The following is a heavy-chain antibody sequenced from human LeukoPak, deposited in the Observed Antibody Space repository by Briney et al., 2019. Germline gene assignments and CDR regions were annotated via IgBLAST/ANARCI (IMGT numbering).Heavy chain of an antibody. V-gene: IGHV5-51*01. Sequence: GESLKISCKASGYTFTDYWIAWVRQMPGKGLEWMGVFNPGDSDLKYSPSFRGQVTISADKSISTAYLQWNSLKASDTAMYYCARIKNSSGSSYKGWFDPWGQGTLVTVSS. D-gene: IGHD3-10*01. CDR3: ARIKNSSGSSYKGWFDP. CDR2: FNPGDSDL. J-gene: IGHJ5*02. CDR1: GYTFTDYW.